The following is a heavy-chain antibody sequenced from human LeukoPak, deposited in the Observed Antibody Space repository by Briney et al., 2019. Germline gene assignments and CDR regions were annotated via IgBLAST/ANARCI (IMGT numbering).Heavy chain of an antibody. CDR2: IFQTGST. Sequence: SETLSLTCAVSGGSFSSVSYSWSWIRQPPGKGLEWIGYIFQTGSTYYNPSLKGRVTISVDRSKNHFSLKLSSVTAADTAVYYCASITLLRGGAFDIWGQGTMVTVSS. CDR1: GGSFSSVSYS. D-gene: IGHD3-10*01. J-gene: IGHJ3*02. CDR3: ASITLLRGGAFDI. V-gene: IGHV4-30-2*01.